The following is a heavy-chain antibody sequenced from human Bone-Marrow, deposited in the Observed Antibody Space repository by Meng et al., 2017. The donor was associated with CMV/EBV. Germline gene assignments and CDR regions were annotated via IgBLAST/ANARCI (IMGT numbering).Heavy chain of an antibody. D-gene: IGHD3-3*01. CDR2: ISSSSSYI. J-gene: IGHJ6*02. CDR1: GFTFSSYS. Sequence: GSLRLSCAASGFTFSSYSMNWVRQAPGKGLEWVSSISSSSSYIYYADSVKGRFTISRDNAKNSLYLQMNSLRAEDTAVYYCASLYDFWRVGMDVWGQGTTVTVSS. CDR3: ASLYDFWRVGMDV. V-gene: IGHV3-21*01.